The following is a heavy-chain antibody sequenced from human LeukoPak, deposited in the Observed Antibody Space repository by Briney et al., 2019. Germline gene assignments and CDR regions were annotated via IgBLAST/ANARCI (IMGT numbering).Heavy chain of an antibody. V-gene: IGHV4-39*07. Sequence: SETLSLPCTVSGGSISSNSYYWGWIRQPPGKGVEWFGSIYYCGSIYNHPSLKSRVTIRVDTSKNQFSLQLNAVSREDRAVYFCPKNYYGSGSYYTFDQWGQGTLVTVSS. CDR2: IYYCGSI. D-gene: IGHD3-10*01. J-gene: IGHJ4*02. CDR3: PKNYYGSGSYYTFDQ. CDR1: GGSISSNSYY.